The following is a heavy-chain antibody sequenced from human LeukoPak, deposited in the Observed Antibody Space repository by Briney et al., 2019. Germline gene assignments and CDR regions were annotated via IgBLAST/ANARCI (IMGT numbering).Heavy chain of an antibody. V-gene: IGHV4-34*01. CDR1: GGSFSGYY. D-gene: IGHD3-22*01. CDR3: ARQYYYDSSGYWGDGMGV. J-gene: IGHJ6*02. CDR2: INHSGST. Sequence: SETLSLTRAVYGGSFSGYYWSWIRQPPGKGLEWIGEINHSGSTNYNPSLKSRVTISVDTSKNQFSLKLSSVTAADTAVYYCARQYYYDSSGYWGDGMGVWGQGTTVTVSS.